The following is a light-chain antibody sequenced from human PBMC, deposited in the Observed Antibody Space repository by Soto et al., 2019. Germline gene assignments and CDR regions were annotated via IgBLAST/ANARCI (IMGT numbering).Light chain of an antibody. J-gene: IGKJ1*01. CDR2: GAS. CDR1: QSVSTY. V-gene: IGKV3-11*01. CDR3: HQRGTWPET. Sequence: EIVLTQFPATLSLSPGEKETHSCRASQSVSTYLAWYQQKPGQAPRLLIYGASNRATGIPARFSGSGSGTDFTLTIGSLEPEDSAVYYCHQRGTWPETFGQGTKV.